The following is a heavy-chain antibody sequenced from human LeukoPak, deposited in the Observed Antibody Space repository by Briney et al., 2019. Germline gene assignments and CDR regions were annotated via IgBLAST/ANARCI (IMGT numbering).Heavy chain of an antibody. J-gene: IGHJ4*02. D-gene: IGHD3-9*01. CDR1: GFTFSTYA. V-gene: IGHV3-21*01. CDR2: ISSSSSYI. Sequence: GGSLRLSCAASGFTFSTYAMNWVRQAPGKGLEWVSSISSSSSYIYYADSVKGRFTISRDNAKNSLYLQMNSLRAEDTAVYYCARDPGDYKEDYFDYWGQGTLVTVSS. CDR3: ARDPGDYKEDYFDY.